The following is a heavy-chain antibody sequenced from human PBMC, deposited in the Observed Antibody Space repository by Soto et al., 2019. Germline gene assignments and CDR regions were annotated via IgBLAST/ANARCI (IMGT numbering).Heavy chain of an antibody. D-gene: IGHD5-18*01. CDR1: GSTFTSYG. J-gene: IGHJ4*02. Sequence: ESGGGVVQPGRSLRLSCAASGSTFTSYGMHWVRQAPGTRLEWVAVISYDGGLQHYADSVKGRFTISRDNSKNMVLLQMNSLRAEDTAVYYCVSDRGYGHASVPYSWGQGTLVSVSS. V-gene: IGHV3-30*03. CDR2: ISYDGGLQ. CDR3: VSDRGYGHASVPYS.